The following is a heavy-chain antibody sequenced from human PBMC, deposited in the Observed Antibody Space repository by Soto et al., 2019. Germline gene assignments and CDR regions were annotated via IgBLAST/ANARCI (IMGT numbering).Heavy chain of an antibody. CDR2: IYYSGST. J-gene: IGHJ4*02. CDR1: GGSISSSSYY. Sequence: NPSETLSLTCTVSGGSISSSSYYWGWIRQPPGKGLEWIGSIYYSGSTYYNPSLKSRVTISVDTSKNQFSLKLSSVTAADTAVYYCARQVVTQLSAFDYWGQGTLVTVSS. V-gene: IGHV4-39*01. CDR3: ARQVVTQLSAFDY. D-gene: IGHD2-21*02.